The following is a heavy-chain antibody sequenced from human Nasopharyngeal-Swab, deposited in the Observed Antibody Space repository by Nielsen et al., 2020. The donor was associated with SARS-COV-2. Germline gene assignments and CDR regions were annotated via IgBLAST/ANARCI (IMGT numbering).Heavy chain of an antibody. Sequence: VRQAPGKGLEWVAVISYDGSNKYYADSVKGRFTIPRDNSKNTLYLQMNSLRAEDTAVYYCAKDRSRGIFGVVIITYYFDYWGQGTLVTVSS. V-gene: IGHV3-30*18. D-gene: IGHD3-3*02. CDR3: AKDRSRGIFGVVIITYYFDY. CDR2: ISYDGSNK. J-gene: IGHJ4*02.